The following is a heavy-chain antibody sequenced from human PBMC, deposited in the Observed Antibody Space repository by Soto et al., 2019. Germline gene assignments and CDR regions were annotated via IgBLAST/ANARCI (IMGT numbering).Heavy chain of an antibody. D-gene: IGHD3-22*01. V-gene: IGHV1-18*04. J-gene: IGHJ4*02. CDR1: GYTFTSYY. CDR3: ARSAYYYDSNGSLLY. Sequence: ASVKVSCKASGYTFTSYYMHWVRQAPGQGLEWMGWISAYNGNTNYAQKLQGRVTMTTDTSTSTAYMELRSLRSDDTAVYYCARSAYYYDSNGSLLYWGQGTLVTVSS. CDR2: ISAYNGNT.